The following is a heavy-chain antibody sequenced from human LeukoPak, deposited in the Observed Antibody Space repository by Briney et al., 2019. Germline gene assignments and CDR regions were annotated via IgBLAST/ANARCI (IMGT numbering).Heavy chain of an antibody. CDR3: ARGEYYYDSSGYYYLVAFDI. CDR2: IYHSGST. D-gene: IGHD3-22*01. Sequence: PSETLSLTCAVYGGSFSGYYWSWIRQPPGKGLEWIGYIYHSGSTYYNPSLKSRVTISVDRSKNQFSLKLSSVTAADTAVYYCARGEYYYDSSGYYYLVAFDIWGQGTMVTVSS. V-gene: IGHV4-34*01. J-gene: IGHJ3*02. CDR1: GGSFSGYY.